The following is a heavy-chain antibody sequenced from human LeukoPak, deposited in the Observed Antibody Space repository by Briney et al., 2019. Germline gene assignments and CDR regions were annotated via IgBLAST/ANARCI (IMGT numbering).Heavy chain of an antibody. CDR3: ARETRSGWLLYFDY. J-gene: IGHJ4*02. Sequence: SETLSLTCTVSGGSISSYYWSWIRQPAGKGLEWTGRIYTSGSTNYNPSLKSRVTMSVDTSKNQFSLKLSSVTAADTAVYYCARETRSGWLLYFDYWGQGTLVTVSS. D-gene: IGHD6-19*01. V-gene: IGHV4-4*07. CDR2: IYTSGST. CDR1: GGSISSYY.